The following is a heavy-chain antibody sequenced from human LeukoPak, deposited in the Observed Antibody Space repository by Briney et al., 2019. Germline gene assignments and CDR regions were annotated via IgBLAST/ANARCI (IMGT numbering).Heavy chain of an antibody. CDR3: ARDCRLNCARQPGFDS. V-gene: IGHV3-48*02. D-gene: IGHD1-1*01. J-gene: IGHJ5*01. Sequence: QPGGSLRLSCAASGFTFSSYSMNWVRQAPGKGLEWVSYISSSGSTIYYADSVKGRLTISRDNAKNSLYLQLSSLRDEGTAVYYCARDCRLNCARQPGFDSWGQGTLVTVSS. CDR1: GFTFSSYS. CDR2: ISSSGSTI.